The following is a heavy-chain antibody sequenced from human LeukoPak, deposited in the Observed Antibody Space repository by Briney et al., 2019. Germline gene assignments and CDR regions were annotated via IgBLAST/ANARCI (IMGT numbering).Heavy chain of an antibody. CDR2: ISGSGGST. CDR3: AKKRGFTPFSPSDY. CDR1: GFTFSSYA. V-gene: IGHV3-23*01. Sequence: GGSLRLSCAASGFTFSSYAMSWVRQAPGKGLEWVSAISGSGGSTYYADSVKGRFTISRDNSKNTLYLQMNSLRAEDTAVYYCAKKRGFTPFSPSDYWGQGTLVTVSS. J-gene: IGHJ4*02.